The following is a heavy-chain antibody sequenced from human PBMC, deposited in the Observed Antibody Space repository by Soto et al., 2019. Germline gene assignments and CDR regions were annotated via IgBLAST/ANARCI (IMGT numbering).Heavy chain of an antibody. J-gene: IGHJ3*02. V-gene: IGHV3-21*01. Sequence: GGSLRLSCAASGFTFSSYSMNWVRQAPGKGLEWVSSISSSSSYIYYADSVKGRFTISRDNAKNSLYLQMNSLRAEDTAVYYCARTVLWSGGAFEIWGQGTMVTVSS. CDR3: ARTVLWSGGAFEI. CDR1: GFTFSSYS. CDR2: ISSSSSYI. D-gene: IGHD3-10*01.